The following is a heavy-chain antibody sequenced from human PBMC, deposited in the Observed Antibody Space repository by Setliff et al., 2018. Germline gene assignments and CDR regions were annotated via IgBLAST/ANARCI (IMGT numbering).Heavy chain of an antibody. CDR1: GASINTGTYY. CDR2: IHYGGTT. CDR3: ARTGTYRYFDY. Sequence: ETLSLTCNVSGASINTGTYYWAWIRQPPGKGLEWIGRIHYGGTTYYNASLKSRVTISVDTSKNQFSLRLNSVTAADTAVYYCARTGTYRYFDYWSQGTLVTVSS. D-gene: IGHD1-26*01. V-gene: IGHV4-39*01. J-gene: IGHJ4*02.